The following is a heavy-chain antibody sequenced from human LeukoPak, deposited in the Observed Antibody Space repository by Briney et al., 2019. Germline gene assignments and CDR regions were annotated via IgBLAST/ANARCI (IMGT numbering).Heavy chain of an antibody. J-gene: IGHJ3*02. CDR2: INQDESAK. V-gene: IGHV3-7*01. Sequence: GGSLRLSCATSGFTFSRYWMSWVRQAPGKGLEWVASINQDESAKFYVDSVRGRFTISRDNAKNTLYLQMNSLRAEDTAVYYCARDSYGDLDAFDIWGQGTMVTVSS. CDR1: GFTFSRYW. CDR3: ARDSYGDLDAFDI. D-gene: IGHD4-17*01.